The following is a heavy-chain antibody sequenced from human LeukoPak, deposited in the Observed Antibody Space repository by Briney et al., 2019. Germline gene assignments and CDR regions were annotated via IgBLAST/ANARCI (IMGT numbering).Heavy chain of an antibody. CDR2: ICGSACRT. Sequence: PGGALRLSCAASGFTLSGYPMNGVRQAPGKGREWVSAICGSACRTYYADSVKGRFTISRDNSKNTLYLQMSSLRAEDTAVYYCAKDRDYCSSTSCTYYYYYMDVWGKGTTVTVSS. D-gene: IGHD2-2*01. J-gene: IGHJ6*03. CDR3: AKDRDYCSSTSCTYYYYYMDV. CDR1: GFTLSGYP. V-gene: IGHV3-23*01.